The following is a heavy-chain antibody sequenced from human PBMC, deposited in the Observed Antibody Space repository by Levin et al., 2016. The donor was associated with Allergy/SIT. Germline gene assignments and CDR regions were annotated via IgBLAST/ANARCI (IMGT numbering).Heavy chain of an antibody. Sequence: GSLRLSCTVSGGSIDNYYWTWIRQPPGKGLEWIGYMHFSGETKYSPSLQSRVTISLDTSKNQVSLTLRSVTAADTAVYYCARDPWILHGYFPYYYGMDVWGQGTTVTVSS. CDR2: MHFSGET. CDR1: GGSIDNYY. J-gene: IGHJ6*02. CDR3: ARDPWILHGYFPYYYGMDV. D-gene: IGHD3-9*01. V-gene: IGHV4-59*01.